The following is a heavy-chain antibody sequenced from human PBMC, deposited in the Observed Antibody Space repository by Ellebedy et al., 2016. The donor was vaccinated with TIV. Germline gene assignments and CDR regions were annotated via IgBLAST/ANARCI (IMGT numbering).Heavy chain of an antibody. CDR2: IGRDGSET. CDR3: ARDRRLSASGYFDY. CDR1: GFTFSDFW. Sequence: GESLKISCAVSGFTFSDFWMSWVRQAPGKGLEWVANIGRDGSETFYVDSVKGRFTISRDNAKSSLYLQMDSLRADDTALYYCARDRRLSASGYFDYWGPGTRVTVSS. D-gene: IGHD3-16*01. V-gene: IGHV3-7*01. J-gene: IGHJ4*02.